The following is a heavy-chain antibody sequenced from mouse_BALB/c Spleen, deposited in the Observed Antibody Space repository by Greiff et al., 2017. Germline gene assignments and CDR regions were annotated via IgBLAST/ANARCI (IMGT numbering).Heavy chain of an antibody. Sequence: QVQLKQSGAELVRPGVSVKISCKGSGYTFTDYAMHWVKQSHAKSLEWIGVISTYYGDASYNQKFKGKATMTVDKSSSTAYMELARLTSEDSAIYYCARIGTAWFAYWGQGTLVTVSA. CDR3: ARIGTAWFAY. J-gene: IGHJ3*01. CDR2: ISTYYGDA. D-gene: IGHD2-14*01. CDR1: GYTFTDYA. V-gene: IGHV1S137*01.